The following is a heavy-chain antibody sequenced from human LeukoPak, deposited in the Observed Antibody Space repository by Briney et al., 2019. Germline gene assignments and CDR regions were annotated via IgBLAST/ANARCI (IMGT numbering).Heavy chain of an antibody. CDR3: ARGSSSSWYYFDP. J-gene: IGHJ4*02. CDR1: GGSISSYY. CDR2: IFSSGST. D-gene: IGHD6-13*01. V-gene: IGHV4-4*09. Sequence: SETLSLTCTVSGGSISSYYWSWIRQPPGKGLEWIGYIFSSGSTTYNPSLKSRVNISVDTSKNHFSLRLSSVTAADTAVYYCARGSSSSWYYFDPWGQGTLVTVSS.